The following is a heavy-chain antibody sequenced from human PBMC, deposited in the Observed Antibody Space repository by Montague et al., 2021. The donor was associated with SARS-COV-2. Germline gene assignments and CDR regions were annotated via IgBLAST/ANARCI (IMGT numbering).Heavy chain of an antibody. D-gene: IGHD3-16*02. V-gene: IGHV3-48*03. Sequence: SLRLSCAASGFTFSNYDMNWVRQAPGKEPEWISYISTSAYTTSYAGSVKGRFTISRDNGKNSLYLQMNGLRVEDTAVYYCTRDYRSIVGDGLDIWGQGTKVTVSS. CDR3: TRDYRSIVGDGLDI. CDR1: GFTFSNYD. CDR2: ISTSAYTT. J-gene: IGHJ3*02.